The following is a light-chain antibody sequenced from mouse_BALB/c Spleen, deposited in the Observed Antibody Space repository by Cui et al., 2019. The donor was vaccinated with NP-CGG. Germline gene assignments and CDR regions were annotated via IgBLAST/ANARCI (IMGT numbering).Light chain of an antibody. CDR3: ALWYSNHWV. J-gene: IGLJ1*01. Sequence: QAIVTQASALTTSPGETVTLTCRSSTGAVTTTNYANWVQEKPDHLFTGLIGGTKNRVSGVPARFSGSLIGDKAALTITGAQIEDEAIYFCALWYSNHWVFGGGTKLTVL. V-gene: IGLV1*01. CDR1: TGAVTTTNY. CDR2: GTK.